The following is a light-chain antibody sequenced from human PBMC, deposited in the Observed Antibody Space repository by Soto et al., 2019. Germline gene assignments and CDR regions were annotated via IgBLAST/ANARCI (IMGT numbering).Light chain of an antibody. V-gene: IGLV2-14*03. CDR2: DVS. CDR1: SSDVGGYNS. Sequence: QSALTQPRSASGSLGQSVTISCTGTSSDVGGYNSVSWYQHHPGKAPKLMIYDVSNRSSGVSSRFSGSKSDNTASLTISGLQAEDEADYYCKSYTSRSTYVFGTGTKVTVL. J-gene: IGLJ1*01. CDR3: KSYTSRSTYV.